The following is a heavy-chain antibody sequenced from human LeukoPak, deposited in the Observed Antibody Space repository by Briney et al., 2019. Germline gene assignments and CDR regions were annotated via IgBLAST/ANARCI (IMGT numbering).Heavy chain of an antibody. CDR2: ISHSGST. J-gene: IGHJ4*02. CDR1: GYSISSDYY. Sequence: PSETLSLTCTVSGYSISSDYYWSWIRQPPGKGLEWIASISHSGSTSYHPSLKSRVTISVDTSKNQFSLNVNSATAADTAVYYCARGLQVWSRDPFDYWGQGILVTVSS. D-gene: IGHD3-10*01. V-gene: IGHV4-38-2*02. CDR3: ARGLQVWSRDPFDY.